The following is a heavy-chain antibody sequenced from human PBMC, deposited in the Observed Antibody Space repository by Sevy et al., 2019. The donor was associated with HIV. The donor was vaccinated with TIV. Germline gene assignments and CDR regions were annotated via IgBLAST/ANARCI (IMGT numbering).Heavy chain of an antibody. CDR1: GYTLSKLS. J-gene: IGHJ6*02. D-gene: IGHD3-3*01. CDR3: ATLDFWSDYPLYGMDV. CDR2: FDPEDGET. Sequence: GESLNISCMVSGYTLSKLSMHWVRQAPGKGPEWMGGFDPEDGETIYAQKFQGRVTMTEDTSTDTAYMELSSLRSEDTAVYYCATLDFWSDYPLYGMDVWGQGTTVTVSS. V-gene: IGHV1-24*01.